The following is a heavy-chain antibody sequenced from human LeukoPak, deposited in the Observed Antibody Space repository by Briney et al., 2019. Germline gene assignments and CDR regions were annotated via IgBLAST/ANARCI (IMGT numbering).Heavy chain of an antibody. D-gene: IGHD2-21*02. V-gene: IGHV3-23*01. Sequence: GGSLRLSCAASGFTFDDYGMRWVRQAPGKGLEWVSIISDTGGSTTHADSVRGRFTISRDNSKNTLNLQMNSLRVEDTAIYYCAKGKGAYCDGDCSSRIFDYWGQGALVTVSS. J-gene: IGHJ4*02. CDR2: ISDTGGST. CDR1: GFTFDDYG. CDR3: AKGKGAYCDGDCSSRIFDY.